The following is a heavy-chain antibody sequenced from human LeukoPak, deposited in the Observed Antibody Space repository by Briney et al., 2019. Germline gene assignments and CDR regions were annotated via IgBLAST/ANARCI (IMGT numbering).Heavy chain of an antibody. Sequence: SETLSLTCTVSGGSIGSYYWSWIRQPPGKGLEWIGYIYYSGSTNYSPSLKSRATISVDTSKNQFSLKLSSVTAADTAVYYCARSSGDYSVSSSYYYYMDVWGKGTTVTVSS. V-gene: IGHV4-59*01. D-gene: IGHD4-17*01. CDR1: GGSIGSYY. CDR2: IYYSGST. J-gene: IGHJ6*03. CDR3: ARSSGDYSVSSSYYYYMDV.